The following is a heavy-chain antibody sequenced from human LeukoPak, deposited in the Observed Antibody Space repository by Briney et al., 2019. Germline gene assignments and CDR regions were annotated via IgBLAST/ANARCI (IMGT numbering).Heavy chain of an antibody. V-gene: IGHV3-21*04. CDR1: GFTFSTYG. D-gene: IGHD5-12*01. Sequence: GGSLRLSCAAPGFTFSTYGMHWVRQAPGKGLEWVSAISSSGSTIYYADSVKGRFTISRDNAKNSLYLQMNSLRAEDTAVYYCARDDIVATIPYYFDYWGQGTLVTVSS. CDR2: ISSSGSTI. CDR3: ARDDIVATIPYYFDY. J-gene: IGHJ4*02.